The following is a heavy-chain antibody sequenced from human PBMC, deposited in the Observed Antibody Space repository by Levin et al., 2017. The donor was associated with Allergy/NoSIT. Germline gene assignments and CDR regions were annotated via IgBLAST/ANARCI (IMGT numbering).Heavy chain of an antibody. V-gene: IGHV3-15*01. Sequence: PGGSLRLSCAASGFTFSNAWMSWVRQAPGKGLEWVGRIKSKTDGGTTDYAAPVKGRFTISRDDSKNTLYLQMNSLKTEDTAVYYCTTDRPYGSGSWVGAFDIWGQGTMVTVSS. CDR3: TTDRPYGSGSWVGAFDI. D-gene: IGHD3-10*01. CDR1: GFTFSNAW. J-gene: IGHJ3*02. CDR2: IKSKTDGGTT.